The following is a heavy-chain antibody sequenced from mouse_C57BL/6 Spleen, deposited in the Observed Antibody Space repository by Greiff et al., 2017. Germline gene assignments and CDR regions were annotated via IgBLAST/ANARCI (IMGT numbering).Heavy chain of an antibody. V-gene: IGHV1-81*01. J-gene: IGHJ2*01. CDR1: GYTFTSYG. Sequence: QVQLKQSGAELARPGASVKLSCKASGYTFTSYGISWVKQRTGQGLEWIGEIDPRSGNTYYNEKCKGKATLTADKSASTAYMELRSLTSEDSAVYFCARESNRGQGTTLTVSS. CDR3: ARESN. CDR2: IDPRSGNT.